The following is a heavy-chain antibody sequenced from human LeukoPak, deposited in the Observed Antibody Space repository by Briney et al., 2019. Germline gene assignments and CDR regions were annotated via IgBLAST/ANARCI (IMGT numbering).Heavy chain of an antibody. J-gene: IGHJ4*02. V-gene: IGHV4-38-2*02. CDR2: IYHSGST. Sequence: SETLSLTCTVSGYSISSGYYWGWIRQPPGKGLEWIGSIYHSGSTYCNPSLKSRVTISVDTSKNQFSLKLSSVTAADTAVYYCARLGVGWLQLFTTTNQGGFDYWGQGTLVTVSS. D-gene: IGHD5-24*01. CDR1: GYSISSGYY. CDR3: ARLGVGWLQLFTTTNQGGFDY.